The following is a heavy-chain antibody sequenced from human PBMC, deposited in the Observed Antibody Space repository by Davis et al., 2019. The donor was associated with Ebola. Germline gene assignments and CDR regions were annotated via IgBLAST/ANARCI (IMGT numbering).Heavy chain of an antibody. CDR3: ARGQWFEP. J-gene: IGHJ5*02. Sequence: AASVKVSCKTSGGTFTNYAVNWVRQAPGQGLEWMGRIIPVVDTKDYAQKFQGRVTLTADKATNTAYMELSGLRLDDTAVYYCARGQWFEPWGQGTLVSVTS. CDR1: GGTFTNYA. V-gene: IGHV1-69*04. CDR2: IIPVVDTK.